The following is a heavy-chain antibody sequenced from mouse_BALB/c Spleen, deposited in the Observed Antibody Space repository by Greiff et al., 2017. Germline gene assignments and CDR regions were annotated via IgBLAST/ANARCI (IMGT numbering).Heavy chain of an antibody. Sequence: QVQLQQSGAELMKPGASVKISCKATGYTFSSYWIEWVKQRPGHGLEWIGEILPGSGSTNYNEKFKGKATFTADTSSNTAYMQLSSLTSEDSAVYYCARGAYYYGSSYAMDYWGQGTSVTVSS. CDR1: GYTFSSYW. CDR3: ARGAYYYGSSYAMDY. J-gene: IGHJ4*01. CDR2: ILPGSGST. D-gene: IGHD1-1*01. V-gene: IGHV1-9*01.